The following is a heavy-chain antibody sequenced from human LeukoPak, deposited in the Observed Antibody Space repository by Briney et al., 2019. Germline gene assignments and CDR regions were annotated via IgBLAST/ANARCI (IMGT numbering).Heavy chain of an antibody. CDR1: GYSISSGYY. CDR2: IYYSGST. Sequence: SETLSLTCTVSGYSISSGYYWGWIRQPPGKGLEWIGYIYYSGSTNYNPSLKSRVTISVDTSKNQFSLKLSSVTAADTAVYYCARGEWELARWGQGTLVTVSS. CDR3: ARGEWELAR. D-gene: IGHD1-26*01. V-gene: IGHV4-61*01. J-gene: IGHJ4*02.